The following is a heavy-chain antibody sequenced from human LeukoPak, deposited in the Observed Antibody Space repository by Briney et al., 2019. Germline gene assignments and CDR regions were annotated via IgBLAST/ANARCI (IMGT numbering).Heavy chain of an antibody. CDR1: GYTFTSYG. CDR2: ISAYNGNT. V-gene: IGHV1-18*01. J-gene: IGHJ4*02. Sequence: GASVEVSCKASGYTFTSYGISWVRQAPGQGLEWMGWISAYNGNTNYAQKLQGRVTMTTDTSTSTAYMELRSLRSDDTAVYYCARVRGYYDSSGYSHFGYWGQGTLVTVSS. CDR3: ARVRGYYDSSGYSHFGY. D-gene: IGHD3-22*01.